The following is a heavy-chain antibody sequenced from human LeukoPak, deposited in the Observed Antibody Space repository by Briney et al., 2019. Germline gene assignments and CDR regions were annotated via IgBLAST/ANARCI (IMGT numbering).Heavy chain of an antibody. D-gene: IGHD2-2*03. CDR3: AKDGMDIVVVPAARIFDY. V-gene: IGHV3-7*01. J-gene: IGHJ4*02. Sequence: QSGGSLRLSCAASGFTFSSYWMSWVRQAPGKGLEWVANIKQDGSEKYYVDSVKGRFTISRDNAKNSLYLQMNSLRAEDTAVYYCAKDGMDIVVVPAARIFDYWGQGTLVTVSS. CDR1: GFTFSSYW. CDR2: IKQDGSEK.